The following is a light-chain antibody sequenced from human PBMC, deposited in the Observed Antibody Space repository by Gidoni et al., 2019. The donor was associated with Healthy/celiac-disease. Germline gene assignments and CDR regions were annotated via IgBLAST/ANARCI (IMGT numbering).Light chain of an antibody. CDR3: QSYDSSLSGVV. CDR1: SSNIGSGYD. J-gene: IGLJ2*01. CDR2: GNN. V-gene: IGLV1-40*01. Sequence: QSVLTQPPSVSGAPGQRVTISCTWSSSNIGSGYDVHWYQHLPGTAPKLLIYGNNNPPSGVPDRFSGSKSGTSASLAITGLQAEDEGDFYCQSYDSSLSGVVFGGGTKLTVL.